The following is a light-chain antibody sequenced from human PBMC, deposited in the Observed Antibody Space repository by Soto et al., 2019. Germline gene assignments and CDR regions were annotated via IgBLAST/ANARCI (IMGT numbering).Light chain of an antibody. CDR2: EVI. Sequence: QSVLTQPPSASGSPGQSVTISCTGTSSDVGGYYYVSWYQHHPGKAPKLIIYEVIKRPSGVPDRFFGSKSDNTASLTVSGLRAEDEADYYCTSYAGSNNVVFGGGTKVTVL. CDR3: TSYAGSNNVV. CDR1: SSDVGGYYY. V-gene: IGLV2-8*01. J-gene: IGLJ2*01.